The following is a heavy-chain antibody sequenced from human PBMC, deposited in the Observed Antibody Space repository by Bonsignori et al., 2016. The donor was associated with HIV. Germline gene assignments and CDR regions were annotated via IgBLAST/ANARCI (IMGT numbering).Heavy chain of an antibody. Sequence: WIRQPPGKGLEWIGSIYYSGSTYYNPSLKSRVTISVDTSKNQFSLKLSSVTAADTAVYYCAREWRFLKYWGQGTLVTVSS. CDR3: AREWRFLKY. CDR2: IYYSGST. D-gene: IGHD3-3*01. J-gene: IGHJ4*02. V-gene: IGHV4-39*07.